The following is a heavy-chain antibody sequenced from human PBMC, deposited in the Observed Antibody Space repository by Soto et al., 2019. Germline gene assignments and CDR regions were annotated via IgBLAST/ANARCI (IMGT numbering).Heavy chain of an antibody. CDR1: AFTFNNFA. D-gene: IGHD6-13*01. Sequence: GGSLRLSCAASAFTFNNFAMHWVRQAPGKGLEWVAVISSLGNDKYYADSVKGRFTISRDNSKNTLYLQMNSLRAEDTAVYYCAKDREIGAAGYNFDYWGQGTLVTVSS. V-gene: IGHV3-30*18. J-gene: IGHJ4*02. CDR3: AKDREIGAAGYNFDY. CDR2: ISSLGNDK.